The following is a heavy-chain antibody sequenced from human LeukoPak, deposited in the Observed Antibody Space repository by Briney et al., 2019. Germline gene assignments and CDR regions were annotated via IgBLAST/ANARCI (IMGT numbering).Heavy chain of an antibody. CDR3: AKDPTWELSAIDY. CDR2: ISWNSGSI. D-gene: IGHD1-26*01. J-gene: IGHJ4*02. V-gene: IGHV3-9*01. CDR1: GFTFDDYA. Sequence: PGRSLRLSCAASGFTFDDYAMHSGRHAPGKGLEWVSGISWNSGSISYADPVKGRFTISRDNAKNSLYLQMDSLRAEDTALYYCAKDPTWELSAIDYWGQGTLVTVSS.